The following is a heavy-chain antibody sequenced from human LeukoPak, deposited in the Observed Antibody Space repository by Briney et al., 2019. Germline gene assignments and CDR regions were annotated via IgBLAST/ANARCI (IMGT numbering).Heavy chain of an antibody. CDR1: GGSISNYY. CDR2: IYYSGST. CDR3: ARHAAIPYDSSGYYFDY. Sequence: SETLSLTCTVSGGSISNYYWSWIRQPPGKGLEWIGYIYYSGSTNYNPSLKSRVTISVDTSKNQFSLKLSSVTAADTAVYYCARHAAIPYDSSGYYFDYWGQGTLVTVSS. D-gene: IGHD3-22*01. V-gene: IGHV4-59*08. J-gene: IGHJ4*02.